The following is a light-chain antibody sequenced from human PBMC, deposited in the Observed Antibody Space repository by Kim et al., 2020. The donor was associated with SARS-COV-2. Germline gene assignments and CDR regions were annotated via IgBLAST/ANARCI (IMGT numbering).Light chain of an antibody. V-gene: IGLV4-69*01. Sequence: QLVLTQSPSASASLGASVKLTCTLSSGHSTYAIAWHQQQPEKGPRYLMKVNGDGSHSKGDGIPDRFSGSSSGAERYLTISSLQSEDEADYSCQTWDTDIMVFGGGTQLTVL. J-gene: IGLJ3*02. CDR3: QTWDTDIMV. CDR2: VNGDGSH. CDR1: SGHSTYA.